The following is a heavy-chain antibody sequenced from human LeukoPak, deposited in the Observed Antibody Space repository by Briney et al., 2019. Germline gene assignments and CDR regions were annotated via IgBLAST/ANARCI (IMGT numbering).Heavy chain of an antibody. V-gene: IGHV4-31*03. Sequence: SETLSLTCTVSGGSISSGGYYWSWIRQHPGKGLEWIGYIYYSGSTYYNPSLKSRVTISVDTSKNQFSLKLSSVTAADTAVYYCARVQNPDYYDSSGCDYWGQGTLVTVSS. CDR3: ARVQNPDYYDSSGCDY. J-gene: IGHJ4*02. CDR2: IYYSGST. CDR1: GGSISSGGYY. D-gene: IGHD3-22*01.